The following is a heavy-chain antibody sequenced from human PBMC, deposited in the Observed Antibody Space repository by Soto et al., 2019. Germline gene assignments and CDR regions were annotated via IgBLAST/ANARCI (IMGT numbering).Heavy chain of an antibody. V-gene: IGHV3-74*01. D-gene: IGHD4-4*01. J-gene: IGHJ6*03. Sequence: VQLVESGGGLVQPGGSLRLSCAASGFTFSSYWMHWVRQAPGKGLVWVSRINSDGSSTSYADSVKGRFTISRDNAKNTLYLQMNSLRAEDTAVYYCALDYSPRYYYYYMDVWGKGTTVTVSS. CDR1: GFTFSSYW. CDR2: INSDGSST. CDR3: ALDYSPRYYYYYMDV.